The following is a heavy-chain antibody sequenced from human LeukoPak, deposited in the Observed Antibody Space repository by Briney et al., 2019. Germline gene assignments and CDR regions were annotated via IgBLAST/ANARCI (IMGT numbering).Heavy chain of an antibody. CDR2: FYSGGST. J-gene: IGHJ5*02. CDR3: AKDAQPRSRWFDP. D-gene: IGHD3-16*01. CDR1: GFTFSSYA. V-gene: IGHV3-NL1*01. Sequence: GRSLRLSCAASGFTFSSYAMHWVRQAPGKGLEWVSVFYSGGSTFYADSVKGRFTISRDNAKNSLYLQMNTLRAEDTAMYYCAKDAQPRSRWFDPWGQGTLVTVSS.